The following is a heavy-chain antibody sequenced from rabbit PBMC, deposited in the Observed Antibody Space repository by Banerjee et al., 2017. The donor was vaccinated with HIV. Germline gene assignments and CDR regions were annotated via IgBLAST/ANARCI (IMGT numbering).Heavy chain of an antibody. D-gene: IGHD2-1*01. CDR3: AREFLYDDWVGGMDL. Sequence: QSLEESGGDLVKPGASLTLTCTASGFSFSSSYYMCWVRQAPGKGLEWIACIYVGSSGSTYYASWAKGRFTISKTSSTTATLQMTSLTAADTATYFCAREFLYDDWVGGMDLWGPGTLVTVS. V-gene: IGHV1S40*01. J-gene: IGHJ6*01. CDR1: GFSFSSSYY. CDR2: IYVGSSGST.